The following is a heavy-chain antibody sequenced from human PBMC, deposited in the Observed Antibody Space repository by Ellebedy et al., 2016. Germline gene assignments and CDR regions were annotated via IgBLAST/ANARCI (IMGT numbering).Heavy chain of an antibody. CDR2: IKQDGSEK. Sequence: GGSLRLSXAASGFTFSSYWMSWVRQAPGKGLEWVANIKQDGSEKYYVDSVKGRFTISRDNAKNSVYLQMNSLRAEDTAVYYCAREYCSITSCYDDYWGQGTLLTVAS. V-gene: IGHV3-7*03. D-gene: IGHD2-2*01. J-gene: IGHJ4*02. CDR1: GFTFSSYW. CDR3: AREYCSITSCYDDY.